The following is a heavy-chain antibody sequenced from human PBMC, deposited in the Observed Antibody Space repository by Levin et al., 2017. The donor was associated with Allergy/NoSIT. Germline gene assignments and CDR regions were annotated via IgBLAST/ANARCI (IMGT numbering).Heavy chain of an antibody. D-gene: IGHD6-13*01. CDR2: VYYIGST. CDR1: DGSISGSY. V-gene: IGHV4-59*01. Sequence: MASETLSLTCTVSDGSISGSYWSWIRQSPGKGLEWIGYVYYIGSTNYNPSLKSRVTISVDTSKNQFSLKLTSVTAADTAVYYCARHNSWHNNWFDPWGQGTLVTVPS. CDR3: ARHNSWHNNWFDP. J-gene: IGHJ5*02.